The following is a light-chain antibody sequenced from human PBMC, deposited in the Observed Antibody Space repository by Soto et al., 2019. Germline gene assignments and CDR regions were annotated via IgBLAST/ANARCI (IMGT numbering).Light chain of an antibody. Sequence: EIVLTQSPGTLSVSPGEGATLSCRAGQSVSSSFLAWYQQKPGQAPRLLIYGASSRATGIPDRFSGSGSGTDFTLTISRLEPEDFAVYYCQQYGKTFGQGTKVEIK. V-gene: IGKV3-20*01. CDR3: QQYGKT. CDR1: QSVSSSF. CDR2: GAS. J-gene: IGKJ1*01.